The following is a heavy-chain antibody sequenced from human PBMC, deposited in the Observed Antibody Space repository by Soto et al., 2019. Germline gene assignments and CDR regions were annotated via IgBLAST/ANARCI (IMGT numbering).Heavy chain of an antibody. J-gene: IGHJ4*02. D-gene: IGHD5-12*01. CDR1: GFTFSSYA. CDR2: ISGSGGST. Sequence: EVQLLESGGGLVQPGGSLRLSCAASGFTFSSYAMSWVRQAPGKGLEWVSAISGSGGSTYYADSVKGRFTISRDNSKNTLYLQMNSLRAEDTAVYYCAGQGGGYSGTYYFDYWGQGSLVTVSS. V-gene: IGHV3-23*01. CDR3: AGQGGGYSGTYYFDY.